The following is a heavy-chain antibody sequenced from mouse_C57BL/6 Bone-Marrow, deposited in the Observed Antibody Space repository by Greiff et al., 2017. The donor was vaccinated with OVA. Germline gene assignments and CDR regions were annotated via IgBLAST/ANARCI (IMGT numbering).Heavy chain of an antibody. V-gene: IGHV5-9-1*02. CDR2: ISSSGDYI. Sequence: ESGEGLVKPGGSLKLSCAASGFTFSSYSMSWVRQTPEHRLEWVAYISSSGDYIYYADTVKGLFTISSDNASNTLYLQMIRLKSEDTAMYYCTRCVITTVVATRYYDVWGTGTTVTVSS. CDR1: GFTFSSYS. D-gene: IGHD1-1*01. J-gene: IGHJ1*03. CDR3: TRCVITTVVATRYYDV.